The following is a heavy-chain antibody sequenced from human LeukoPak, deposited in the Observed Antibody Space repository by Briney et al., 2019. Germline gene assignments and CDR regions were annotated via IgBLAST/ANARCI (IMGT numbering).Heavy chain of an antibody. J-gene: IGHJ4*02. CDR2: ISSSSGYI. Sequence: GGSLRLSCAASGFTFSGYGVNWVRQAPGKGLEWVSSISSSSGYIYYADSVKGRFTISRDNAKNSLYLQMNSLRAEDTAMYYCARKSIAVAGPFDYWGQGTLVTVSS. D-gene: IGHD6-19*01. CDR3: ARKSIAVAGPFDY. CDR1: GFTFSGYG. V-gene: IGHV3-21*01.